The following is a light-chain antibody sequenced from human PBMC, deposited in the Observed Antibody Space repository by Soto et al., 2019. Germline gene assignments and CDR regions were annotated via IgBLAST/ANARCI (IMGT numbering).Light chain of an antibody. CDR2: AAS. V-gene: IGKV1-12*01. CDR1: QDISRW. Sequence: DIQMTQSPSSVSAYVGDSVTITCRASQDISRWLAWYQRKPGKAPRLLIYAASTLESGVPSRFRGSGSGTLFTLTITTLLPEDFATYYCQKADTFPLAFGGGTKLEI. J-gene: IGKJ4*02. CDR3: QKADTFPLA.